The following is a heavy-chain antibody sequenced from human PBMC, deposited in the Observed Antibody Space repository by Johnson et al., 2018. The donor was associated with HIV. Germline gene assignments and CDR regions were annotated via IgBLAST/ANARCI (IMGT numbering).Heavy chain of an antibody. CDR3: AKAREYDSTGHDAFDI. CDR1: GFTVSTNY. J-gene: IGHJ3*02. V-gene: IGHV3-66*01. Sequence: VQLVESGGGLVQPGGSLRLSCAASGFTVSTNYMTWVRQAPGKGLECVSLIYSDGNTYYADSLKGRFPISRDNAKNSLYLQMNSLRAEDTAVYYCAKAREYDSTGHDAFDIWGQGTMVTVSS. CDR2: IYSDGNT. D-gene: IGHD3-22*01.